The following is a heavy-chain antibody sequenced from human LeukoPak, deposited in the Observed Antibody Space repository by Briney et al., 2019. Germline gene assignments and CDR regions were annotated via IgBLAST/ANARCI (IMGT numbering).Heavy chain of an antibody. CDR2: IIPIFGTA. V-gene: IGHV1-69*13. Sequence: SVKVSCKASGGTFSSYAISWVRQALGQGLEWMGGIIPIFGTANYAQKFQGRVTITADESTSTAYMELSSLRSEDTAVYYCARSPLPTVTTYAGYFDYWGQGTLVTVSS. CDR3: ARSPLPTVTTYAGYFDY. D-gene: IGHD4-17*01. CDR1: GGTFSSYA. J-gene: IGHJ4*02.